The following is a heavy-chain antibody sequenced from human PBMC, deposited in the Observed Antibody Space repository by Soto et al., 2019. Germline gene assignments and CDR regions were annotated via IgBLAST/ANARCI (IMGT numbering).Heavy chain of an antibody. CDR2: ISVYNGNT. V-gene: IGHV1-18*01. CDR1: GYSFATSG. Sequence: QVKLVQSGTEVKKPGASMKVSCTASGYSFATSGISWVRQAPGQGLEWMGWISVYNGNTNYDQKLHDRVTMTTDTSTTTAYLELRSLRSDDTAVYYCARAGQYYDSSGYVDWGQGTLVTVSS. CDR3: ARAGQYYDSSGYVD. J-gene: IGHJ4*02. D-gene: IGHD3-22*01.